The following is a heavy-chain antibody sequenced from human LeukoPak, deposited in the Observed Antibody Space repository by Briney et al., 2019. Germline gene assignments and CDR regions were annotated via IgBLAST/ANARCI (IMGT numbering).Heavy chain of an antibody. CDR2: IYYSGST. CDR3: ARLSPNMVRGVIISYYFDY. V-gene: IGHV4-59*08. J-gene: IGHJ4*02. D-gene: IGHD3-10*01. CDR1: GVSISSYY. Sequence: SETLSLTCTVSGVSISSYYWSWIRQPPGKGLEWVGYIYYSGSTNYNPSLKSRVTISVDPSNNQFSLKLSSVTAADTAVYYCARLSPNMVRGVIISYYFDYWGQGTLVTVSS.